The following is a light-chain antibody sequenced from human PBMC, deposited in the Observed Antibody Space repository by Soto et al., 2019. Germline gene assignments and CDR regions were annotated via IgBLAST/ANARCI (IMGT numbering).Light chain of an antibody. CDR2: AAS. CDR3: QQLNSYPLFT. CDR1: EDISSY. Sequence: DIQLIQSPSFLSASVGDRVSITCRASEDISSYVAWYQQKPGKAPNLLIYAASSLQSGVPSRFSGSGSGTEFTLTIISLEPEDFATYYCQQLNSYPLFTFGPGTKVDIK. J-gene: IGKJ3*01. V-gene: IGKV1-9*01.